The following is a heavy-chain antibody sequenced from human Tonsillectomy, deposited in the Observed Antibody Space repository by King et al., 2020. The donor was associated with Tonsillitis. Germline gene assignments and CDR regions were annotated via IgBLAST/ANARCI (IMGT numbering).Heavy chain of an antibody. CDR2: IIPIFGTR. J-gene: IGHJ5*02. CDR3: ARDQYRPNYQNWFDP. CDR1: GGTFNTYT. D-gene: IGHD2/OR15-2a*01. Sequence: QLVQSGAEVKKPGSSVKVSCKASGGTFNTYTINWVRQAPGQGLEWMGGIIPIFGTRNYAQKFQGRVTITADKSTSTAYMEVSSLRSEDTAVYYCARDQYRPNYQNWFDPWGQGTLVTVSS. V-gene: IGHV1-69*06.